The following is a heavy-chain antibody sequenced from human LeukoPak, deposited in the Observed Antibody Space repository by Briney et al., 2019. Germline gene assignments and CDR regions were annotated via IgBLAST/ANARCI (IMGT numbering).Heavy chain of an antibody. CDR3: ARDLSSGWRNFDY. Sequence: SETLSLTCTVSGGSISSYYWSWIRQPPGKGLEWIGSIYYSGSTYYNPSLKSRVTISVDTSKNQFSLKLSSVTAADTAVYYCARDLSSGWRNFDYWGQGTLVTVSS. J-gene: IGHJ4*02. CDR2: IYYSGST. D-gene: IGHD6-25*01. CDR1: GGSISSYY. V-gene: IGHV4-39*07.